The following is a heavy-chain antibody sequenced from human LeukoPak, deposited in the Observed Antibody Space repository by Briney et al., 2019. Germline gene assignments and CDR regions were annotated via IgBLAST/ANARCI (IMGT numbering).Heavy chain of an antibody. Sequence: ASVKASCKVSGHTFNSYGFSWVRQAPGQGLEWMGWITTYNGNTNYAQKFQGRVTMTTDTSTSTAYMELRSLRSDDTAVYYCVRGIVGADFDYWGQGTLVTVSS. CDR1: GHTFNSYG. CDR2: ITTYNGNT. CDR3: VRGIVGADFDY. J-gene: IGHJ4*02. V-gene: IGHV1-18*01. D-gene: IGHD1-26*01.